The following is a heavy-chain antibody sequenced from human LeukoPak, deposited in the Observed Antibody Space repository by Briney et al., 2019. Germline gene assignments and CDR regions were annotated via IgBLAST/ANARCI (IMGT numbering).Heavy chain of an antibody. CDR2: IRYDGSDE. CDR3: AKTAAPGRDNNWFDL. D-gene: IGHD6-13*01. J-gene: IGHJ5*02. V-gene: IGHV3-30*02. CDR1: GFTFSSYG. Sequence: PGGSLRLSCAASGFTFSSYGMHWVRQAPGKGLEWVAFIRYDGSDESYAASVKGRFTISRDKDKNTLYLQMNSLRVEDTAVYYCAKTAAPGRDNNWFDLWGQGALVTVSS.